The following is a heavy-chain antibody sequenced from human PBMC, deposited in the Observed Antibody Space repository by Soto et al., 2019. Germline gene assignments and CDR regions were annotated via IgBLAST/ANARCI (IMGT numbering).Heavy chain of an antibody. D-gene: IGHD5-12*01. Sequence: LSLTFAVYGGSFSGYYWSWIRQPPGKGLEWIGEINHSGSTNYNPSLKSRVTISVDTSKNQFSLKLSSVTAADTAGYYCARGGRARGLQNRFDYWGQGTPGTVSS. J-gene: IGHJ4*02. CDR3: ARGGRARGLQNRFDY. V-gene: IGHV4-34*01. CDR2: INHSGST. CDR1: GGSFSGYY.